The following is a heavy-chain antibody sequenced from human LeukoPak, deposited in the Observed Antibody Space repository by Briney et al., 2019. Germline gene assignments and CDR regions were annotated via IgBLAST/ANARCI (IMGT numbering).Heavy chain of an antibody. CDR1: GFTFSSYE. D-gene: IGHD4-17*01. J-gene: IGHJ4*02. V-gene: IGHV3-48*03. Sequence: GGSLRLSCAASGFTFSSYEMNCVRQAPGKGLVWGSYISSTGNTIYYADSVKGRFTISRDNDKNSLYLQMNSLRAEDTAFYYCARDLNGDYVFDYWGQGTLVTVSS. CDR3: ARDLNGDYVFDY. CDR2: ISSTGNTI.